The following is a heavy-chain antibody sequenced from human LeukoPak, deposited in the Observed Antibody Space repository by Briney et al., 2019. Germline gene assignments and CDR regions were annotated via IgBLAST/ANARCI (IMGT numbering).Heavy chain of an antibody. Sequence: ASVKVSCKVSGYTLTELSMHWVRQAPGKGLEWMGGFDPEDGETIYAQKFQGRVTMTEDTSTDTAYMELSSLRSEDTAVYYCATPPYIAAAGPEPLYTDYWGQGTLVTVSS. J-gene: IGHJ4*02. CDR2: FDPEDGET. CDR3: ATPPYIAAAGPEPLYTDY. D-gene: IGHD6-13*01. V-gene: IGHV1-24*01. CDR1: GYTLTELS.